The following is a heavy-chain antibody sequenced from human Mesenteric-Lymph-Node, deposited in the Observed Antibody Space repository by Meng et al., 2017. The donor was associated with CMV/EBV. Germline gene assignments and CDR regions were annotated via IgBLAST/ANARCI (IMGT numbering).Heavy chain of an antibody. J-gene: IGHJ5*02. Sequence: ASVKVSCKASGYTFTGYYMHWVRQAPGQGLEWMGWINPNSGGTKSAQKFQGRVTMTRDTSINTAYMELSSLRSEDTAVYYCARGTCTSTNCYSWLDPWGQGTLVTVSS. CDR2: INPNSGGT. D-gene: IGHD2-2*01. V-gene: IGHV1-2*02. CDR1: GYTFTGYY. CDR3: ARGTCTSTNCYSWLDP.